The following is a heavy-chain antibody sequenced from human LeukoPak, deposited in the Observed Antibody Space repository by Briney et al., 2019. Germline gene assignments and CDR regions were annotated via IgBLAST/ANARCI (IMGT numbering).Heavy chain of an antibody. Sequence: GASVKVSCKASGYTFTGYYMHWVRQAPGQGLEWMGWINPNSGGTNYAQKFQGRVTMTRDTSISTAYMELSRLRSDDTAVYYCARVEGGSYQTLFDYWGQGTLVTVSS. D-gene: IGHD1-26*01. CDR3: ARVEGGSYQTLFDY. J-gene: IGHJ4*02. CDR2: INPNSGGT. CDR1: GYTFTGYY. V-gene: IGHV1-2*02.